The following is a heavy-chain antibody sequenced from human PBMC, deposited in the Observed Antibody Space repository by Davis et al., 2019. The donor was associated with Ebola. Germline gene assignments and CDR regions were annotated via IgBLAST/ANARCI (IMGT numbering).Heavy chain of an antibody. CDR3: ARDNDATEDDYYGMDV. J-gene: IGHJ6*04. CDR1: GFPISSYY. V-gene: IGHV4-59*01. CDR2: IYYSGST. Sequence: MPSETLSLTCTVSGFPISSYYWSWIRQPPGKGLEWIAYIYYSGSTNYNPSLKSRVTISVDTSKNQFSLKLSSMTAADTAVYYCARDNDATEDDYYGMDVWGKGTTVTVSS. D-gene: IGHD2-15*01.